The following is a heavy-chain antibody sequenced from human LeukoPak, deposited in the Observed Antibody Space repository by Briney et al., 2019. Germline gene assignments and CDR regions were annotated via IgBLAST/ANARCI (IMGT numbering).Heavy chain of an antibody. D-gene: IGHD5-12*01. CDR2: IYYSGST. J-gene: IGHJ4*02. Sequence: PSETLSLTCTVSGGSISSYYWSWIRQPPGKGLEWIGYIYYSGSTNYNPSLRSRVTMSLDTSKNQFSLKLSSVTAADTAVYYCARARGYDYDYWGQGTLVTVSS. CDR1: GGSISSYY. CDR3: ARARGYDYDY. V-gene: IGHV4-59*12.